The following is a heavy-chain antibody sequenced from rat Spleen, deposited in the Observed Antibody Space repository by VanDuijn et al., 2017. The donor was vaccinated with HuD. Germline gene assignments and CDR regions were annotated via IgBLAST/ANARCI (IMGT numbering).Heavy chain of an antibody. D-gene: IGHD1-4*01. J-gene: IGHJ1*01. V-gene: IGHV2S12*01. Sequence: QVQLKESGPGLVQPSQTLSLTCTVSGFSLTSNGVSWVRQPPGKGLEWIAAISTGGNTYYNSGLKSRLSISRDTSKSQVFLKMNSLQPEDTGTYYCARLLPGLGAVGYFDFWGPGTMVTVSS. CDR1: GFSLTSNG. CDR3: ARLLPGLGAVGYFDF. CDR2: ISTGGNT.